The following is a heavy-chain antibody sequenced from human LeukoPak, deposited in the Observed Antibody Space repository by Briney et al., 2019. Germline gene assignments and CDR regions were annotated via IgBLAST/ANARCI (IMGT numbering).Heavy chain of an antibody. V-gene: IGHV3-53*01. J-gene: IGHJ4*02. CDR3: VISPNTYYFDY. Sequence: GGSLRLSCAASGVTVSSHYMSWVRQAPGKGLEWVSVIYSGGSTYYADSVKGRFTISRDSSKNTLYLQINSLRAEDTAVYYCVISPNTYYFDYWGQGTLVTVSS. D-gene: IGHD2-2*02. CDR2: IYSGGST. CDR1: GVTVSSHY.